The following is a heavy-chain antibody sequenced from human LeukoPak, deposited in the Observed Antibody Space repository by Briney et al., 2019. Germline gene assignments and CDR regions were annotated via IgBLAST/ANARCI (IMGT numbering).Heavy chain of an antibody. D-gene: IGHD3-10*02. Sequence: GGSLRLSCAASGFTFNNYWMHWVRQGPGKGLVWVSRINRDGRSTSYADSVKGRFTISRDNAKNSLYLQMNSLRAEDTAVYYCARSRDYVRFYYFDYWGQGTLVTVSS. CDR1: GFTFNNYW. CDR3: ARSRDYVRFYYFDY. J-gene: IGHJ4*02. CDR2: INRDGRST. V-gene: IGHV3-74*01.